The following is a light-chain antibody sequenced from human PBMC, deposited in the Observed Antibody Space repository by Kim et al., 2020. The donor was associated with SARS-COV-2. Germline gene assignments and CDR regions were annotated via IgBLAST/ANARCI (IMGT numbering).Light chain of an antibody. Sequence: ASVVYRVTITCRTSQRISSSLNWYQQKPGTAPKLLIYAASGLQSGVPSRFSGSGSGTDFTLTINGLQPEDFATYFCQQSYTFPRTFGQGTKVDIK. CDR3: QQSYTFPRT. V-gene: IGKV1-39*01. CDR2: AAS. J-gene: IGKJ1*01. CDR1: QRISSS.